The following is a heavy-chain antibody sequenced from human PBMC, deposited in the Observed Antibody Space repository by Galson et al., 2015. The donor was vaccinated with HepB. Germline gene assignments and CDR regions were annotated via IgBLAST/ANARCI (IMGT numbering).Heavy chain of an antibody. D-gene: IGHD3-22*01. V-gene: IGHV1-18*01. Sequence: SCKASGYTFTTYANSWVRQAPGQGLEWMGGISLYNGNTDYEQKLQGRVTMTTNTSTSTAYMELRSLRSDDTAVYYCARDALYYYDRSGYYYWGQGTPVTVSS. J-gene: IGHJ4*02. CDR3: ARDALYYYDRSGYYY. CDR1: GYTFTTYA. CDR2: ISLYNGNT.